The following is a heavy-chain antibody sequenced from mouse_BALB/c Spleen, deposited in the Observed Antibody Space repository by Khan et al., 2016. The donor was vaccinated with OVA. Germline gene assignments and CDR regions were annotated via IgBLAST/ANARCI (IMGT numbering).Heavy chain of an antibody. V-gene: IGHV2-9*02. CDR1: GFSLTSSG. D-gene: IGHD3-3*01. Sequence: QVQLKESGPGLVAPSQSLSITCTVSGFSLTSSGVHWVRQPQGKGLEWLGVIWAGGSTNYNSALMSRLSISKDNSKSKVFLKMNSLQTDDTAMYYCARNRGPDYFDYWGQGTALTVSS. CDR2: IWAGGST. J-gene: IGHJ2*01. CDR3: ARNRGPDYFDY.